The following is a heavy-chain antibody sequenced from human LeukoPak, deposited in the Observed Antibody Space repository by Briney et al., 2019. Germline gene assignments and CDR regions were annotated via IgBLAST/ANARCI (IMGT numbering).Heavy chain of an antibody. CDR1: GYTFSSSW. CDR2: INEVGSDK. J-gene: IGHJ3*01. V-gene: IGHV3-7*04. D-gene: IGHD1-1*01. CDR3: ARHGNWAFDF. Sequence: GGSLRLSCAASGYTFSSSWMSWVRQARGEGLEWVATINEVGSDKQYMDSVKGRLSISRDNPKNSLYLQMNSPRAEDTAVYFCARHGNWAFDFWGQGTMVSVSS.